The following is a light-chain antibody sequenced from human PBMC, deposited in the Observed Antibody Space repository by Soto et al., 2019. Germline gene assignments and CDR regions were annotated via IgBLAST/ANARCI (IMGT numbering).Light chain of an antibody. CDR3: VSYTASASYV. Sequence: QSVLTQPASVSGSPGQSITISCTGTSSDVGGYIYVSWYQQHPGKAPKLMVFDVNNRPSGVSNRFSGSKSGNTASLTISHLQAEDDADYYCVSYTASASYVFGTGTKLTVL. CDR2: DVN. J-gene: IGLJ1*01. CDR1: SSDVGGYIY. V-gene: IGLV2-14*01.